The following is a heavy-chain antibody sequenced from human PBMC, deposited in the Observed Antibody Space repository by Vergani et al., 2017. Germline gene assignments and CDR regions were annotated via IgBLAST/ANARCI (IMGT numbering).Heavy chain of an antibody. CDR1: GFTFSSYA. CDR2: ISGSGGST. Sequence: EVQLLESGGGLVQPGGSLRLSCAASGFTFSSYAMSWVRQAPGKGLEWVSAISGSGGSTYYADSVTGRFTISRDNSKNTLYLQMNSLRAEDTAVYYCAKDDSYGYYFDYWGQGTLVTVSS. D-gene: IGHD5-18*01. V-gene: IGHV3-23*01. CDR3: AKDDSYGYYFDY. J-gene: IGHJ4*02.